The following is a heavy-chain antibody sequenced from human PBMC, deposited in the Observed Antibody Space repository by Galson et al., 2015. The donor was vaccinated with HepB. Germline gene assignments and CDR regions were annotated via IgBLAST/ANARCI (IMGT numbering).Heavy chain of an antibody. CDR2: IVPIFGTA. D-gene: IGHD3-3*01. CDR3: ARSPGGDEEWLLASFDY. V-gene: IGHV1-69*13. J-gene: IGHJ4*02. Sequence: SVKVSCKASGGTFSSYAISWVRQAPGQGLEWMGGIVPIFGTANYAQKFQGRVTITADESTSTAYMELSSLRSEDTAVYYCARSPGGDEEWLLASFDYWGQGTLVTVSS. CDR1: GGTFSSYA.